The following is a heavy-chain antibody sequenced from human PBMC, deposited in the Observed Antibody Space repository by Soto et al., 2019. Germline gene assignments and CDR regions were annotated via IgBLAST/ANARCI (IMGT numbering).Heavy chain of an antibody. J-gene: IGHJ6*02. CDR3: ARAGTVFGLLGNYYGMDV. D-gene: IGHD3-3*01. Sequence: VQIVQSGAEERKPGASVKVSCKASGYIFTGYAMHWVRQAPGQRLEWMAWINGGNGNTRYSQKFQGRVTITRDTSANTARMELSSLISEDTAVYYCARAGTVFGLLGNYYGMDVWGQGTTVTVSS. CDR2: INGGNGNT. CDR1: GYIFTGYA. V-gene: IGHV1-3*05.